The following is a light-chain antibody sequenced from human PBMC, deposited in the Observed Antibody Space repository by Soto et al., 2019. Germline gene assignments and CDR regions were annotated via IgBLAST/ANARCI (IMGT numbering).Light chain of an antibody. CDR2: DAS. Sequence: DIQMTQSPSSLSASVGDRVTITCQASQDISNYLNWYQQKPGKAPKLLIYDASNLETGVPSRFSGSGSGTDFTFTISSLQPEDIATYYCQQYDNLPPPITFGQGTRLEIK. CDR3: QQYDNLPPPIT. J-gene: IGKJ5*01. V-gene: IGKV1-33*01. CDR1: QDISNY.